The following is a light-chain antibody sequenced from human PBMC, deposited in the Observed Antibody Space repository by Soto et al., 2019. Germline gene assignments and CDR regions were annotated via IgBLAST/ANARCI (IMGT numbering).Light chain of an antibody. CDR1: YSNIGSNY. Sequence: QAVVTQPPSASETPGQRVTISCSGGYSNIGSNYVYWYQQLPGTAPRLLIYGDSQRPSGVPDRFSGSKSGTSASLAISGLRSEDEADYYCAAWDGGLNGYVVFGGGTKLTVL. J-gene: IGLJ2*01. CDR3: AAWDGGLNGYVV. CDR2: GDS. V-gene: IGLV1-47*01.